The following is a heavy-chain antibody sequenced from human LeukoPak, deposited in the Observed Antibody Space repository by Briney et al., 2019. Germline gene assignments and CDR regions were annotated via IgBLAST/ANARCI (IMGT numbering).Heavy chain of an antibody. Sequence: SETLSLTCTVSGGSISGYYWSWIRQPAGKRREWIGRINTSGSTYYNPSLKSRVTMSVDTSKNQFSVKLRSVTAADTAVYYCARDYSSPSPFDYWGQGTLVTVSS. CDR3: ARDYSSPSPFDY. D-gene: IGHD6-6*01. CDR2: INTSGST. J-gene: IGHJ4*02. V-gene: IGHV4-4*07. CDR1: GGSISGYY.